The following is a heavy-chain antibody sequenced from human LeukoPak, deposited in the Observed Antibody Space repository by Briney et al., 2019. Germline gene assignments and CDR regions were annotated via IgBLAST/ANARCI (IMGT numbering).Heavy chain of an antibody. CDR1: GYTFTNYG. Sequence: ASVKVSCKASGYTFTNYGINWVRQAPGQGLEWMGWISAYNGNANYTQKLQGRVTMTTDTSTSTAYMELSRLRSDDTAVYYCARFLADITPVDPWGQGTLVTVSS. V-gene: IGHV1-18*01. CDR2: ISAYNGNA. J-gene: IGHJ5*02. D-gene: IGHD3-9*01. CDR3: ARFLADITPVDP.